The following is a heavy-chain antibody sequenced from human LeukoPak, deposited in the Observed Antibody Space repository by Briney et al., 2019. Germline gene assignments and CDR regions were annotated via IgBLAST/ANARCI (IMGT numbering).Heavy chain of an antibody. CDR3: ARSYWGPPGTYFDY. D-gene: IGHD7-27*01. J-gene: IGHJ4*02. CDR2: INPSGGST. CDR1: GYTFTTYY. V-gene: IGHV1-46*01. Sequence: ASVKVSCKASGYTFTTYYVHWVRQAPGQGLEWMGIINPSGGSTSYAQKFQGRVTMTRDMSTSTVYMELSSLRSEDTAVYYCARSYWGPPGTYFDYWGQGTLVTVSS.